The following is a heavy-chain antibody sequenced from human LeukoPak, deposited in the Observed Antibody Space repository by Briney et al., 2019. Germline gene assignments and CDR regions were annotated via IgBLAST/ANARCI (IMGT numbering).Heavy chain of an antibody. Sequence: ASVKVSCKASGYTFTGYYMHWVRQAPGQGLEWMGWISPNSGGTNYAQKFQGRVTMTRDTSISTAYMELSRLRSDDTAVYYCARDCSGGSCYYFDYWGQGTLVTVSS. CDR1: GYTFTGYY. CDR3: ARDCSGGSCYYFDY. CDR2: ISPNSGGT. J-gene: IGHJ4*02. D-gene: IGHD2-15*01. V-gene: IGHV1-2*02.